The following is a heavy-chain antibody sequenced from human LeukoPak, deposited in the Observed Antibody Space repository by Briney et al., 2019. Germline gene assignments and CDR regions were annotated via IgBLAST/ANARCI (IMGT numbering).Heavy chain of an antibody. CDR2: INPNSGGT. J-gene: IGHJ6*03. V-gene: IGHV1-2*02. CDR3: AVAHWNYYNYYMDV. Sequence: ASVKVSCKASGYTFTGYYMHWVRQAPGQGLEGMGWINPNSGGTNYAQKFQGRVTMTRDTSISTAYMELSRLRSDDTAVYYCAVAHWNYYNYYMDVWGKGTTVTVSS. D-gene: IGHD1-1*01. CDR1: GYTFTGYY.